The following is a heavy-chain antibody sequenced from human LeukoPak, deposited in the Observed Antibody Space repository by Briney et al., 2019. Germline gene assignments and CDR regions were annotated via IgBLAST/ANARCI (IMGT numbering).Heavy chain of an antibody. V-gene: IGHV1-8*03. CDR2: MNPNSGNT. Sequence: ASVKVSCKASGYTFTSYDINWVRQATGQGLEWMGWMNPNSGNTGYAQKFQGRVTITRNTSISTAYMELSSLRSEDTAVYYCGRGKDRSSSCWYMWAIYYFDYWGQGTLVTVSS. CDR1: GYTFTSYD. D-gene: IGHD6-19*01. CDR3: GRGKDRSSSCWYMWAIYYFDY. J-gene: IGHJ4*02.